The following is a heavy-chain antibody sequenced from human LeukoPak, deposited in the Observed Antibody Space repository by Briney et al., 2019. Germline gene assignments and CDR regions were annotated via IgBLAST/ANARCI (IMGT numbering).Heavy chain of an antibody. V-gene: IGHV1-69*04. Sequence: SVKVSCKASGGTFSSYAISWVRQAPGQGLEWMGRIIPILGIANYAQKFQGRVTITADKSTSTAYMELSSLRSEDTAVYYCARELIAAAIEEGSAFDIWGQGTMVTVSS. CDR3: ARELIAAAIEEGSAFDI. J-gene: IGHJ3*02. D-gene: IGHD6-13*01. CDR2: IIPILGIA. CDR1: GGTFSSYA.